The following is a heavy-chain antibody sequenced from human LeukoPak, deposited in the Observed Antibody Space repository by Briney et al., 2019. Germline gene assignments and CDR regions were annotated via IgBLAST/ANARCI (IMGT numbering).Heavy chain of an antibody. V-gene: IGHV1-46*01. J-gene: IGHJ6*02. CDR1: GYTFTSYY. D-gene: IGHD3-3*02. CDR3: ARVLGGAWLLEDYYYYYGMDV. Sequence: GASVKVSCKASGYTFTSYYMHWVRQAPGQGLEWMGIINPSGGSTSYAQKFQGRVTMTRDTSTSTVYMELSSLRSEDTAVYYCARVLGGAWLLEDYYYYYGMDVWGQGTTVTVSS. CDR2: INPSGGST.